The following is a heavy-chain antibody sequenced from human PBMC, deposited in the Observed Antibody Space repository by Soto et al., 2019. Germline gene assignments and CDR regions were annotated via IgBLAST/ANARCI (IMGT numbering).Heavy chain of an antibody. V-gene: IGHV3-23*01. Sequence: GGSLRLSCATSGFTFSSYAMTWVRQAPGKGLEWVSTFNGNGGLTYYADSVKGRFTISRDNSKNALYLQMDSLRAEDTAIYYCAKDNSLHWFDPWGQGTLVTVSS. CDR1: GFTFSSYA. CDR2: FNGNGGLT. CDR3: AKDNSLHWFDP. J-gene: IGHJ5*02. D-gene: IGHD2-15*01.